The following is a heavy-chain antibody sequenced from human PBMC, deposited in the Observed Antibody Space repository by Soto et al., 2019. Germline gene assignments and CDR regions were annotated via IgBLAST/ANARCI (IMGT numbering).Heavy chain of an antibody. CDR2: IYYSGST. Sequence: PSETLSLTCTVSGGSISSGDYYWSWIRQPPGKGLEWIGYIYYSGSTYYNPSLKSRVTISVDTSKNQFSLKLSSVTAADTAVYYCAREFDYGGMDVWGQGTTVTVSS. CDR1: GGSISSGDYY. D-gene: IGHD3-10*01. CDR3: AREFDYGGMDV. J-gene: IGHJ6*02. V-gene: IGHV4-30-4*01.